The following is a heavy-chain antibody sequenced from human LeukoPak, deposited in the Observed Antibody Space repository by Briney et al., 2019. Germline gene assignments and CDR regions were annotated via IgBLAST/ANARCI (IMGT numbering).Heavy chain of an antibody. V-gene: IGHV1-18*01. D-gene: IGHD6-19*01. J-gene: IGHJ6*02. CDR1: GYTFTSYG. CDR2: ISAYNGNT. Sequence: ASVKVSCKASGYTFTSYGISWVRQAPGQGLEWMGWISAYNGNTNFAQKLQGRVTMNTDTSTSTAYMELRSLRSDDTAVYYCARDSGWYSIYYYGMDVWGQGTTVTVSS. CDR3: ARDSGWYSIYYYGMDV.